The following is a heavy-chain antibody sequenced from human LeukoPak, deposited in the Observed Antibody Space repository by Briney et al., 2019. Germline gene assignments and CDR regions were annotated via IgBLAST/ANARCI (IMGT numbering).Heavy chain of an antibody. J-gene: IGHJ4*02. CDR3: AKAANYYDSSAVDY. CDR2: ISWNSGNI. CDR1: GFTFDDYA. Sequence: GGSLRLSCAASGFTFDDYAMHWVRQAPGKGLEWVSGISWNSGNIGYADSVRGRFTISRDNAKNSLYLQMNSLRAEDTALYYCAKAANYYDSSAVDYWGQGTLVTVSS. V-gene: IGHV3-9*01. D-gene: IGHD3-22*01.